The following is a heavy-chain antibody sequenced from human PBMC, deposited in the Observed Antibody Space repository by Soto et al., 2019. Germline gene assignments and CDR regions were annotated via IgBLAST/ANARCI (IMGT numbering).Heavy chain of an antibody. J-gene: IGHJ4*02. Sequence: QVQLVESGGGVVQPGRSLRLSCAASGFTFSTYAMHWVRQAPGKGLEWVAFMWYDGSNNYYADSVKGRFTISRDNSKNPLYLHMNSLRVEDTAVYYCARDIGDGYNPDYWGQGTLVTVSS. V-gene: IGHV3-33*01. CDR1: GFTFSTYA. CDR3: ARDIGDGYNPDY. D-gene: IGHD5-12*01. CDR2: MWYDGSNN.